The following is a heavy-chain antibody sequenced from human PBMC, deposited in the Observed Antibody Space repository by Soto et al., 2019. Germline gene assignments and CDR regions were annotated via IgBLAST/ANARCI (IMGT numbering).Heavy chain of an antibody. J-gene: IGHJ4*02. D-gene: IGHD2-8*02. Sequence: DPMKGRHTISRDNSKNTLYLQMNSLRAEDTAVYYCVKGIGHYWALDYWAQGTLVTLSA. V-gene: IGHV3-30*02. CDR3: VKGIGHYWALDY.